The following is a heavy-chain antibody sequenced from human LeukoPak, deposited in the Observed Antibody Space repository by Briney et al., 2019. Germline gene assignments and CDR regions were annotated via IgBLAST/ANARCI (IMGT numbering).Heavy chain of an antibody. V-gene: IGHV3-74*01. CDR3: ARDFDYGDYIDF. CDR1: GFTFSSYW. J-gene: IGHJ4*02. CDR2: IKSDGNT. D-gene: IGHD4/OR15-4a*01. Sequence: PGGSLRLSCAASGFTFSSYWMHWVRQAPGKGLVWVSRIKSDGNTNYADSVKGRFTISRDNTKNAIYLDMTNLRAEDTAVYYCARDFDYGDYIDFWGQGTLVAVSS.